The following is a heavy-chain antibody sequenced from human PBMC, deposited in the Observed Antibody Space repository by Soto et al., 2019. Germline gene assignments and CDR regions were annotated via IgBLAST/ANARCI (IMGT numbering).Heavy chain of an antibody. CDR3: ARTGGMDV. J-gene: IGHJ6*04. CDR1: GGSFSGYY. V-gene: IGHV4-34*01. Sequence: QVQLQQWGAGLLKPSETLSLTCAVYGGSFSGYYWSWLRQPPGKGPEWIGEINHSGNTKYTPSLESRVTISVDTSKNQFSLKLNSVSAADTAVYYCARTGGMDVWSKGATVTVSS. CDR2: INHSGNT.